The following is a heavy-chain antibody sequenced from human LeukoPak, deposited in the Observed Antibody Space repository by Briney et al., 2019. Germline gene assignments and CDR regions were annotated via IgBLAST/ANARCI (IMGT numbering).Heavy chain of an antibody. CDR1: GYTFTSNG. J-gene: IGHJ4*02. D-gene: IGHD6-13*01. Sequence: ASVKVSCEASGYTFTSNGISWVRQAPGQGLEWMGWISAYNGNTNYAQKLQGRVTMTTDTSTSTAYMELRSLRSDDTAVYYCAREGSSWYESDYWGQGTLVTVSS. CDR2: ISAYNGNT. CDR3: AREGSSWYESDY. V-gene: IGHV1-18*01.